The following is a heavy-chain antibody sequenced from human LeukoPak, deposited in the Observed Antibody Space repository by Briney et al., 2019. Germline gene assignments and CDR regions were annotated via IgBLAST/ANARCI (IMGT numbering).Heavy chain of an antibody. CDR3: TAGTGRSDFDY. V-gene: IGHV3-15*01. J-gene: IGHJ4*02. CDR2: IKRKGDDGTI. Sequence: GGSLRLSCAASGFTFSNAWMSWVRQAPGRGLEWVGRIKRKGDDGTIDYAAPVKGRLSISRDDSRNTLYLQMNSLKSEDTAVYYCTAGTGRSDFDYWGQGTLVTVSS. CDR1: GFTFSNAW. D-gene: IGHD3/OR15-3a*01.